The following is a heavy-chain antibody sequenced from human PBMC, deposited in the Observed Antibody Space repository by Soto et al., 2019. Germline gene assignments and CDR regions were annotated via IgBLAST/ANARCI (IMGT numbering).Heavy chain of an antibody. D-gene: IGHD6-19*01. CDR1: GFTFSSYA. CDR2: ISASGGSA. CDR3: AKDARSGWNFDY. V-gene: IGHV3-23*01. J-gene: IGHJ4*02. Sequence: GGSLRLSCGASGFTFSSYAISWVRQAPGKGLDWVSAISASGGSADYADSVKGRFTISRDNSKNTLYLQMNSLRAEDTAVYYCAKDARSGWNFDYWGQGTLVTVSS.